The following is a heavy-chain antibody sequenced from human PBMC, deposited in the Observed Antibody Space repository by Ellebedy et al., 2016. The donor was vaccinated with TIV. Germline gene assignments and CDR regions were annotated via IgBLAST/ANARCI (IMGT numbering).Heavy chain of an antibody. CDR2: MSAYNGNT. D-gene: IGHD3-10*01. CDR1: GYSFTSYD. V-gene: IGHV1-18*01. Sequence: ASVKVSXXASGYSFTSYDITWVRQATGQGLEWMGWMSAYNGNTNYAQKFQDRVTMTTDTSTSTAYMELRSLRSDDTAVYYCARDSEEAVQDYWGQGTLVTVSS. CDR3: ARDSEEAVQDY. J-gene: IGHJ4*02.